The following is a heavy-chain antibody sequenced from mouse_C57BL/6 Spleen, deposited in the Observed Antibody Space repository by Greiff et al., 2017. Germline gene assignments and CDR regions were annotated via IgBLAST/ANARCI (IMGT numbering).Heavy chain of an antibody. CDR1: GYTFTSYW. CDR3: ARGITTVVATNDY. D-gene: IGHD1-1*01. Sequence: QVQLQQPGAELVKPGASVKLSCKASGYTFTSYWMQWVKQRSGQGLEWIGEIDPSDSYTNYNQKFKGKATLTVDTSSSTAYMQLSSLTSEDSAVYYCARGITTVVATNDYWGQGTTLTVSS. CDR2: IDPSDSYT. V-gene: IGHV1-50*01. J-gene: IGHJ2*01.